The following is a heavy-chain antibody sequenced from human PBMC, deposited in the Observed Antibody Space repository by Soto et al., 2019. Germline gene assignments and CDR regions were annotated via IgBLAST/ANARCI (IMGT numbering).Heavy chain of an antibody. D-gene: IGHD5-12*01. CDR3: AISGGYEVHFDY. V-gene: IGHV3-21*01. CDR1: GFTFSSYS. Sequence: EVQLVESGGGLVKPGGSLRLSCAASGFTFSSYSMNWVRQAPGKGLEWVSSISSSSSYIYYADSVKGRFTISRDNAKNSLYLQMNSLRAEDTAVYYCAISGGYEVHFDYWGQGTLVTVSS. J-gene: IGHJ4*02. CDR2: ISSSSSYI.